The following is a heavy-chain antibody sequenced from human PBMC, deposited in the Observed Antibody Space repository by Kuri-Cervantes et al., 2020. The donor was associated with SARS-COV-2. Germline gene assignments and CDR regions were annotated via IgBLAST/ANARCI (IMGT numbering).Heavy chain of an antibody. CDR3: AKDQFGIVVVVATIDY. V-gene: IGHV3-66*02. CDR2: IYSGGST. CDR1: GFTVSSNY. D-gene: IGHD2-15*01. J-gene: IGHJ4*02. Sequence: GESLKISCAASGFTVSSNYMSWVRQAPGKGLEWVSVIYSGGSTYYADSVKGRFTISRDNSKNTLYLQMNSLRAEDTAVYYCAKDQFGIVVVVATIDYWGQGTLVTVSS.